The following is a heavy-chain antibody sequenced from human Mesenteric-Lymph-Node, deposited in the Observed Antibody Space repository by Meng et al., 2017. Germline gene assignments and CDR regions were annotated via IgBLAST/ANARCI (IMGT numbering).Heavy chain of an antibody. V-gene: IGHV1-69*04. CDR3: ARGVAGTISTID. CDR1: GYSFTASY. D-gene: IGHD6-19*01. Sequence: VKVSCKTFGYSFTASYIHWVRQAPGQGLEWMGRIIPILGIANYAQKFQGRVTITADKSTSTAYMELSSLRSEDTAVYYCARGVAGTISTIDWGRGTLVTVSS. J-gene: IGHJ4*02. CDR2: IIPILGIA.